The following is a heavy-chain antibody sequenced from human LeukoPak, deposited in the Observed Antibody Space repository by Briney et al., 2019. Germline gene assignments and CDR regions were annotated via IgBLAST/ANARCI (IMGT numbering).Heavy chain of an antibody. V-gene: IGHV3-74*01. CDR1: GFTFSTYW. J-gene: IGHJ1*01. Sequence: GGSLRDTCAASGFTFSTYWMHWVRQAPGKGLVWVSRIKSDGSTNYADSVKGRFTISRDNAKNTVSLQMNSLRPEDTGVYYCARAPSEIGGYYPEYFRHWGQASLPTVSS. CDR2: IKSDGST. D-gene: IGHD3-22*01. CDR3: ARAPSEIGGYYPEYFRH.